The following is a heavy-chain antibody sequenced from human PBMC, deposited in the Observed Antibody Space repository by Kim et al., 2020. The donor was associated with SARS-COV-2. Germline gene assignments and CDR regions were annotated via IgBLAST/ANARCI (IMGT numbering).Heavy chain of an antibody. CDR3: ARSMAATDFIDY. CDR2: K. V-gene: IGHV3-33*01. D-gene: IGHD2-15*01. Sequence: KYYGDSVKGRFTISRDNSKKTLYLQMNSLRVEDTAVYYCARSMAATDFIDYWGQGTLVTVSS. J-gene: IGHJ4*02.